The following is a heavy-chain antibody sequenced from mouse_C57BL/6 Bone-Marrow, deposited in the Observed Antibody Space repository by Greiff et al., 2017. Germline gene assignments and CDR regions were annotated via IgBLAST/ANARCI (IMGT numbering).Heavy chain of an antibody. CDR1: GFTFTDYY. J-gene: IGHJ4*01. CDR3: ARCPDGYDVPYAMDY. CDR2: ISNKANGYTT. V-gene: IGHV7-3*01. D-gene: IGHD2-2*01. Sequence: EVTLVESGGGLVQPGGSLSLSCAASGFTFTDYYMSWVRHPPGKALEWLGFISNKANGYTTEYSASVKGRFTISRDNSQSILYLQMNALRAEDSATYYCARCPDGYDVPYAMDYWGQGTSVTVAS.